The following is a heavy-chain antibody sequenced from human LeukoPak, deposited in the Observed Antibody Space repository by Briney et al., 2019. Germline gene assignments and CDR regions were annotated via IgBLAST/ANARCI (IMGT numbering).Heavy chain of an antibody. Sequence: GGSLRLSCAASGFTFSSYGMHWVRQAPGKGLEWVAVISYDGSNKYYADSVKGRFTVSRDNSKNTLYLQMNSLRAEDTAVYYCAKEEWELPSYWGQGTLVTVSS. V-gene: IGHV3-30*18. CDR3: AKEEWELPSY. J-gene: IGHJ4*02. CDR2: ISYDGSNK. D-gene: IGHD1-26*01. CDR1: GFTFSSYG.